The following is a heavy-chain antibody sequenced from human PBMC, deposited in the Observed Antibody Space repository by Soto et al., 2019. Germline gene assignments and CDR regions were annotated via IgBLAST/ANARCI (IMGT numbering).Heavy chain of an antibody. V-gene: IGHV4-34*12. J-gene: IGHJ3*02. CDR3: ARPKTTVTTPDAFDI. D-gene: IGHD4-17*01. CDR2: ILHSGST. Sequence: QVQLQQWGAGLLTPSETLSLTCGVYGVSFSGYYWSWIRQPPGKGLEWIGEILHSGSTNYNPSLRGRVTVSVDTYKNQFSLKLSSVTAADTAVYYCARPKTTVTTPDAFDIWGQGTMVTVSS. CDR1: GVSFSGYY.